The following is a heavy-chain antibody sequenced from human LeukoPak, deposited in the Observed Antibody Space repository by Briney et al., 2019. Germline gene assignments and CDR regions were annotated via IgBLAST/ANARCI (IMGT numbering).Heavy chain of an antibody. Sequence: GGSLRLSCAASGFTFSSYAMNWVRQAPGKGLEWVASISGNGGSTYYADSVKGRFTISRDNSKNTVSLQMESLRAEDTALYYCAKDYAVGSIDYWGQGTLVTVSS. J-gene: IGHJ4*02. CDR2: ISGNGGST. V-gene: IGHV3-23*01. CDR1: GFTFSSYA. D-gene: IGHD3-16*01. CDR3: AKDYAVGSIDY.